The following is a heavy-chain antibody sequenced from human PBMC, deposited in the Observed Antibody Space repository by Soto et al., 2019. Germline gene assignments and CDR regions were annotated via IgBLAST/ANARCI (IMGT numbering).Heavy chain of an antibody. Sequence: QVQLQQWGAGLLKPSETLSLTCAVYGGFVSSGSYYWSWIRQPPGKGLEWIGEMSHSGGTHFNPSLKSRVTISVDTSKNQFSLNIYSVTAADTALYYCARGERGTVTTVVDAFDIWGPGTMVTVSS. CDR1: GGFVSSGSYY. D-gene: IGHD1-1*01. CDR3: ARGERGTVTTVVDAFDI. V-gene: IGHV4-34*01. J-gene: IGHJ3*02. CDR2: MSHSGGT.